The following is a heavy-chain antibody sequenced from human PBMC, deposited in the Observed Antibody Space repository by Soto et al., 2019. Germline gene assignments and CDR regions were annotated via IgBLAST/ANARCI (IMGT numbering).Heavy chain of an antibody. D-gene: IGHD6-13*01. J-gene: IGHJ4*02. CDR1: GFSLSNARMG. CDR3: ARIEEAAAVDY. CDR2: IFSNDEK. Sequence: SGPTLVNPTDTLTLTCTVSGFSLSNARMGVSWIRQPPGKALEWLAHIFSNDEKSYSTSLKSRLTISKDTSKSQVVLTMTNMDPVDTATYYCARIEEAAAVDYWGQGTLVTVSS. V-gene: IGHV2-26*01.